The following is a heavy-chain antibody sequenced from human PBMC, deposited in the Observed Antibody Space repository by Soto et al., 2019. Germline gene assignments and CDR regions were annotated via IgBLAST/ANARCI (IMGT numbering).Heavy chain of an antibody. CDR1: GFIFSSYT. Sequence: GGSLRLSCAASGFIFSSYTMHWVRQAPGKGLEWVGVITYDGSNQYYADSVRGRFTISRDNSRNMLFLQMNSLRPDDTAVYYCARAPSGSYPEFDYWGQGTLVTVSS. CDR3: ARAPSGSYPEFDY. CDR2: ITYDGSNQ. J-gene: IGHJ4*02. D-gene: IGHD1-26*01. V-gene: IGHV3-30-3*01.